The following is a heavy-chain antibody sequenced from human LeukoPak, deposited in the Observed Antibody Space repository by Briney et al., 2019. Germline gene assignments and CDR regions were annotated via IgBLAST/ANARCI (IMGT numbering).Heavy chain of an antibody. CDR3: ARVLSCSSTSCYPLPYYYYGMDV. V-gene: IGHV1-2*02. D-gene: IGHD2-2*01. CDR2: INPNSGGT. CDR1: GYTFTGYY. J-gene: IGHJ6*02. Sequence: ASVEVSCKASGYTFTGYYMHWVRQAPGQGLEWMGWINPNSGGTNYAQKFQGRVTMTRDTSISTAYMELSRLRSDDTAVYYCARVLSCSSTSCYPLPYYYYGMDVWGQGTTVTVSS.